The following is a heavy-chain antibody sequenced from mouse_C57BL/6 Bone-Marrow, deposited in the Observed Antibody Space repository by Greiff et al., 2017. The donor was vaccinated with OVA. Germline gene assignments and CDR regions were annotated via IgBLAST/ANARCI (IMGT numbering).Heavy chain of an antibody. J-gene: IGHJ4*01. D-gene: IGHD1-1*01. CDR3: ARWDYGSSYGRDAMDY. CDR1: GYTFTSYW. Sequence: QVQLQQPGAELVKPGASVKLSCKASGYTFTSYWMHWVKQRPGQGLEWIGMIHPNSGSTNYNEKFKSKATLTVDKSSSTAYMQLSSLTSEDSAVYYCARWDYGSSYGRDAMDYWGQGTSVTVSS. CDR2: IHPNSGST. V-gene: IGHV1-64*01.